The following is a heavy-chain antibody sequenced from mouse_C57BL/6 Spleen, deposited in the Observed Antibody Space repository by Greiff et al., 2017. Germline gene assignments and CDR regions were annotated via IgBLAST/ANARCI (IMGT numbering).Heavy chain of an antibody. V-gene: IGHV1-19*01. CDR1: GYTFTDYY. Sequence: VQLQQSGPVLVKPGASVKMSCKASGYTFTDYYMNWVKQSHGKSLEWIGVINPYNGGTSYNQKFKGKATLTVDKSSSTAYMELNSLTSEDSAVYYCARSHYSDYEDAMDYWGQGTSVTVSS. J-gene: IGHJ4*01. CDR2: INPYNGGT. D-gene: IGHD2-13*01. CDR3: ARSHYSDYEDAMDY.